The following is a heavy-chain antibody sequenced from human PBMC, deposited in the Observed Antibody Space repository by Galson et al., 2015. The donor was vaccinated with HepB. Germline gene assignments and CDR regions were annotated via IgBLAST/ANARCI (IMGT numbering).Heavy chain of an antibody. CDR2: IYPGDSDT. J-gene: IGHJ4*02. CDR3: ARHWGGDFWSGYNADPPDY. D-gene: IGHD3-3*01. CDR1: GYSFTSYW. V-gene: IGHV5-51*01. Sequence: QSGAEVKKPGESLKISCKGSGYSFTSYWIGWVRQMPGKGLEWMGIIYPGDSDTRYSPSFQGQVTISADKSISTAYLQWSSLKASDTAMYYCARHWGGDFWSGYNADPPDYWGQGTLVTVSS.